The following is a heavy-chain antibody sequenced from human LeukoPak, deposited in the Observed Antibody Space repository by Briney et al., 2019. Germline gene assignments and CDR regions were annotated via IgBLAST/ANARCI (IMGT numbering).Heavy chain of an antibody. V-gene: IGHV3-7*01. CDR2: IKQDGSEK. CDR3: ARDSSSSSSHLDY. Sequence: PGGSLRLSCAASGFTFSSYWMSWVRQAPGKGLEWVANIKQDGSEKYYVDSVEGRFTISRDNAKNSLYLQMNSLRAEDTAVYYCARDSSSSSSHLDYWGQGTLVTVSS. D-gene: IGHD6-6*01. J-gene: IGHJ4*02. CDR1: GFTFSSYW.